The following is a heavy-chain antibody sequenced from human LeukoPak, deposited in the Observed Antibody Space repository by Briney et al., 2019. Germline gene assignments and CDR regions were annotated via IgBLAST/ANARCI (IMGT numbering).Heavy chain of an antibody. Sequence: GASVKVSCKASGGTFSSYAISWVRQAPGQGLEWMGGIIPIFGTANCAQKFQGRVTITADESTSTAYMELSSLRSEDTAVYYCARGPQPNNWNYSFDPWGQGTLVTVSS. CDR1: GGTFSSYA. CDR2: IIPIFGTA. J-gene: IGHJ5*02. D-gene: IGHD1-7*01. CDR3: ARGPQPNNWNYSFDP. V-gene: IGHV1-69*13.